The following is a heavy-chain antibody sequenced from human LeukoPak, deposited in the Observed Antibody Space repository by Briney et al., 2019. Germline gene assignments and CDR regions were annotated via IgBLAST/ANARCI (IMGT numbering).Heavy chain of an antibody. J-gene: IGHJ4*02. CDR1: GGSFSGYY. V-gene: IGHV4-34*01. CDR3: ARGRWLVPFDY. CDR2: INHSGST. Sequence: PSETLSLTCAVYGGSFSGYYWSWIRQPPGEGLEWIGEINHSGSTNYNPSLKSRVTISVDTSKNQFSLKLSSVTAADTAVYYCARGRWLVPFDYWGQGTLVTVSS. D-gene: IGHD6-19*01.